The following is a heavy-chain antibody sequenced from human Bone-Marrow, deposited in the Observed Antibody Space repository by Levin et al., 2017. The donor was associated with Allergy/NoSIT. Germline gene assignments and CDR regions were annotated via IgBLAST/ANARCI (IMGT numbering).Heavy chain of an antibody. CDR2: ISAYNGDT. V-gene: IGHV1-18*01. CDR3: AREIMLVRFDF. Sequence: PGESLKISCKASGYTFTNYGISWVRQAPGQGLEWMAWISAYNGDTKYAQKFQGRVTMTTDTSTNTVHMELRSLRSDDTAVYYCAREIMLVRFDFWGQGTLVTVSS. CDR1: GYTFTNYG. J-gene: IGHJ4*02. D-gene: IGHD3-10*01.